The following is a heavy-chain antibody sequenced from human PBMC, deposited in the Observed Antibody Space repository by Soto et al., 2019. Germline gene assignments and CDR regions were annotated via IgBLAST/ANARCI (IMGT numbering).Heavy chain of an antibody. CDR2: VSHDGNNK. Sequence: PXVSLRLSCAASGFTFSSHGMHGVRQAPGKGLEWVAAVSHDGNNKYYAGSVKGRFTISRDKSKNTLSLQMNSLRAEDTALYYCARSIVIVPAAVPWYYYGVDVWGQGTTVTVSS. J-gene: IGHJ6*02. V-gene: IGHV3-30*03. D-gene: IGHD2-2*01. CDR3: ARSIVIVPAAVPWYYYGVDV. CDR1: GFTFSSHG.